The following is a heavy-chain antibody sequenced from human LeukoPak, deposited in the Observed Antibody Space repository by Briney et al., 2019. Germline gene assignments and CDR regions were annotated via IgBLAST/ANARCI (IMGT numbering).Heavy chain of an antibody. CDR2: ISSSSSSI. CDR3: ASGGNGDTAMVFGTPIDY. D-gene: IGHD5-18*01. J-gene: IGHJ4*02. Sequence: KPGGSLRLSCAASGFTFSNYNMNWVRQAPGKGLEWVSSISSSSSSIYYADSLKGRFTISRDNAKNSLYLQMNSLRAEDTAVYYCASGGNGDTAMVFGTPIDYWGQGTLVTVSS. CDR1: GFTFSNYN. V-gene: IGHV3-21*01.